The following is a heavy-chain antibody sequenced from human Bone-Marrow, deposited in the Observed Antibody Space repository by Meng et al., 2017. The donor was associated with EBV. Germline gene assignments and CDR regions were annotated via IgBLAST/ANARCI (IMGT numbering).Heavy chain of an antibody. CDR2: INHSGSA. Sequence: GQLHQWGAGLMKPSETLSLTCVVDGGSFSGYQWSWIRQPPGMGLQWIGEINHSGSANYNPSLKSRVTISRDTSKNQFSLKLSSVTAADTAVYYCARHPGGMNWFDPWGQGTLVTVSS. V-gene: IGHV4-34*01. D-gene: IGHD1-26*01. CDR1: GGSFSGYQ. CDR3: ARHPGGMNWFDP. J-gene: IGHJ5*02.